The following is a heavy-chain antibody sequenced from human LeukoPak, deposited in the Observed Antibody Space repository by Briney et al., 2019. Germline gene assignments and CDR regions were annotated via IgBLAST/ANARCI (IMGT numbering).Heavy chain of an antibody. CDR1: GYTFTSYY. J-gene: IGHJ6*03. CDR3: ARDPGSYPLYYYYYMDV. CDR2: INPSGGST. D-gene: IGHD1-26*01. V-gene: IGHV1-46*01. Sequence: ASVKVSCKASGYTFTSYYMHWVRQAPGQGLEWMGIINPSGGSTSYAQKFQGRVTMTRDTSTSTVYMELSSLRSEDTAVYYCARDPGSYPLYYYYYMDVWGKGTTVTVSS.